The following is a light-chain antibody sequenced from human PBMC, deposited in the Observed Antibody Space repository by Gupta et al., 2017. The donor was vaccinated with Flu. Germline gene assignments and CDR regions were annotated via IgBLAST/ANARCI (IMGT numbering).Light chain of an antibody. V-gene: IGKV4-1*01. CDR1: QSCFDSSNNKNY. CDR3: QREAVTPWT. Sequence: SLGERATINCKSSQSCFDSSNNKNYLAWYQQNPGQPPKLLIYCASTRESGVPDRFSGRGSGTDFTLTISSLHAEDVAVYYCQREAVTPWTFGQGTKVEIK. J-gene: IGKJ1*01. CDR2: CAS.